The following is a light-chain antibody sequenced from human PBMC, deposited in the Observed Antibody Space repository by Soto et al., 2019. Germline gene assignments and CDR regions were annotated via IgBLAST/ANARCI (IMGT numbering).Light chain of an antibody. Sequence: QSALTQPPSASGSPGQSVTISCTGTSSDVGGHNSVSWYQQHPGKAPKLMIYEVSKRPSGVPDRFSGSKSGNTASLTVSGLQAEDEADYYCSSYAGSNDYVFGTGTKLTVL. CDR1: SSDVGGHNS. J-gene: IGLJ1*01. CDR2: EVS. CDR3: SSYAGSNDYV. V-gene: IGLV2-8*01.